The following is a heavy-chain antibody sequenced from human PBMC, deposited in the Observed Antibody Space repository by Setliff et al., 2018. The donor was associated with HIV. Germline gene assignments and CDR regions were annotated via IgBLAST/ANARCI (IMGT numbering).Heavy chain of an antibody. CDR1: GFTFSSYW. Sequence: GGSLRLSCAASGFTFSSYWMTWVRQAPGKGLQWVANIRRDEGEKYYVDSVKGRFTISRDNAKNSLYLQMSSLRVDDTAVYYCARIRIPTGGTSTSLDFWGQGALVTVSS. D-gene: IGHD1-1*01. V-gene: IGHV3-7*03. CDR3: ARIRIPTGGTSTSLDF. J-gene: IGHJ4*02. CDR2: IRRDEGEK.